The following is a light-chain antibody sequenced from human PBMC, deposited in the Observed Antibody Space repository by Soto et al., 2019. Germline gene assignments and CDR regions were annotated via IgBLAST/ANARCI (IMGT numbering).Light chain of an antibody. CDR1: QGISSR. CDR3: QQANSFPLT. CDR2: AAS. Sequence: DIQMTQSPSSVSASVGDRVTITCRASQGISSRLAWYQQKPGKAPNLLIYAASSLQSGVPSRFSGSGSATDFTLTIGSLQPEDFATYFYQQANSFPLTFGGGTKVEIK. V-gene: IGKV1-12*01. J-gene: IGKJ4*01.